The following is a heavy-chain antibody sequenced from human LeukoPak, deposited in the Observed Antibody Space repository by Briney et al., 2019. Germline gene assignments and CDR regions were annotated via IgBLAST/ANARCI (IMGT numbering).Heavy chain of an antibody. D-gene: IGHD5-24*01. CDR2: IIPILGIA. J-gene: IGHJ4*02. CDR1: GGTFSSYA. Sequence: GASVKVSCKASGGTFSSYAISWVRQAPGQGLEWMGRIIPILGIANYAQKFQGRVTITADKSTSTAYMELSSLRSEDTAVYYCARGTNKRWLQRGTNFGYWGQGTLVTVSS. CDR3: ARGTNKRWLQRGTNFGY. V-gene: IGHV1-69*04.